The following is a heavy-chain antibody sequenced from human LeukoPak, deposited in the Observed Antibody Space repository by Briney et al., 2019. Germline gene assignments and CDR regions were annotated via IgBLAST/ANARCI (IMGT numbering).Heavy chain of an antibody. CDR2: INHSGST. J-gene: IGHJ2*01. V-gene: IGHV4-34*01. CDR1: GGPFSGYY. CDR3: ARPRYSGSYYPRYFDL. D-gene: IGHD1-26*01. Sequence: SETLSLTCAVYGGPFSGYYWSWIRQPPGKGLEWIGEINHSGSTNYNPSLKSRVTISLDTSKNQFSLKLSSVTAADTAVYYCARPRYSGSYYPRYFDLWGRGTLVTVSS.